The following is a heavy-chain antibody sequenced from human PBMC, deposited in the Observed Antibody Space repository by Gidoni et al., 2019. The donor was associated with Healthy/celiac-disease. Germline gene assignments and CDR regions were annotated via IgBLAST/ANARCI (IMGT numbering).Heavy chain of an antibody. CDR2: INPSGGST. CDR1: GDTFTSYY. D-gene: IGHD6-19*01. V-gene: IGHV1-46*03. J-gene: IGHJ6*02. CDR3: ARDQYVAGYYYYGMDV. Sequence: QVQLVQSGAEVKKPGASVKVSCKASGDTFTSYYMHWVRQAPGQGLEWMGIINPSGGSTSYAQKFQGRVTMTRDTSTSTVYMELSSLRSEDTAVYYCARDQYVAGYYYYGMDVWGQGTTVTVSS.